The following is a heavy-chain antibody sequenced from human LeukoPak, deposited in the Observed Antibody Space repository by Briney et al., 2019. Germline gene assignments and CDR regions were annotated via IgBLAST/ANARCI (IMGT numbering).Heavy chain of an antibody. Sequence: SETLSLTCTVSLDSTTSNFWSWVRQPPGKGLEWIWEIHRSGSPNYNPSLQSRVTISIDRSRNQIALELSSVTAADTAVYYCAREILGGFNPGAYWGQGTLVIVSS. CDR3: AREILGGFNPGAY. CDR1: LDSTTSNF. CDR2: IHRSGSP. J-gene: IGHJ4*02. V-gene: IGHV4-4*02. D-gene: IGHD1-14*01.